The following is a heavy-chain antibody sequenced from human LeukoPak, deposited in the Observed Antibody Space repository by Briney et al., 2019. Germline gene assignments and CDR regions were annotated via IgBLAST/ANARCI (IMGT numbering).Heavy chain of an antibody. V-gene: IGHV4-34*01. Sequence: PSETLSLTCAVYGGSFSGYYWSWIRQPPGKGLEWIGEINHRGSTNYNPSLKSRVTISVDTSKNQFSLKLSSVTAADTAVYYCARLMSIAAAGNLGYWGQGTLVTVSS. CDR2: INHRGST. CDR1: GGSFSGYY. J-gene: IGHJ4*02. CDR3: ARLMSIAAAGNLGY. D-gene: IGHD6-13*01.